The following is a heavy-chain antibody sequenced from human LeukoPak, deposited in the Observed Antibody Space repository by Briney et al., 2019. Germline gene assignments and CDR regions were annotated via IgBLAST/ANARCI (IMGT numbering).Heavy chain of an antibody. J-gene: IGHJ4*02. CDR2: IYYSGST. V-gene: IGHV4-31*03. D-gene: IGHD5-24*01. CDR1: GGSISSGGYY. Sequence: SETLSLTCTVSGGSISSGGYYWSWIRQHPGKGLEWIGYIYYSGSTNYNPSLKCRVAISIDTSKNQFSLKLSSVTAADTAVYYCARCGTDGYNYGHWGQGTLVTVSS. CDR3: ARCGTDGYNYGH.